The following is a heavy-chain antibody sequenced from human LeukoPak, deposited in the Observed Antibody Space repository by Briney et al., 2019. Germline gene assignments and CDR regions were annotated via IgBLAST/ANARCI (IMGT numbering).Heavy chain of an antibody. J-gene: IGHJ4*02. D-gene: IGHD3-16*02. Sequence: GGSLRLSCAGFGFTFSHYNMNWVRQAPGKGLEWVAYISGSSTIIYYADSVKGRFTVSRDNAKSSLYLQMNSLRAEDTAVYYCARASRDYVWGSYRYDFDYWGQGTLVTVSS. CDR1: GFTFSHYN. V-gene: IGHV3-48*01. CDR2: ISGSSTII. CDR3: ARASRDYVWGSYRYDFDY.